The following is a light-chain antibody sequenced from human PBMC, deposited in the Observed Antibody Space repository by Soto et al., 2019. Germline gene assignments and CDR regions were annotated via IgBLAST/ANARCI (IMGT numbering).Light chain of an antibody. CDR2: DDS. CDR3: SSYTSSSTLAYV. V-gene: IGLV2-14*03. CDR1: SSDIGGYNY. Sequence: QSAPTQPASVSGSPGQSITISCTGTSSDIGGYNYVSWYQQYPGKAPKLMIYDDSNRPSGVSNRFSGSKSGNTASLTISGLQAEDEADYYCSSYTSSSTLAYVFGTGTKLTVL. J-gene: IGLJ1*01.